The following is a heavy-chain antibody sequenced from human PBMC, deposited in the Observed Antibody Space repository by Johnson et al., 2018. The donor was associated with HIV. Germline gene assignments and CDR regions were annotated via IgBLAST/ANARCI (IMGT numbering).Heavy chain of an antibody. J-gene: IGHJ3*02. V-gene: IGHV3-7*01. CDR3: ARLNDYLWGQRGAFDI. CDR2: IKQDGSET. CDR1: GFTFSSYG. D-gene: IGHD3-16*01. Sequence: MLLVESGGGVVHPGRSLRLSCAASGFTFSSYGMHWVRQAPGKGLEWVANIKQDGSETYYMDAVRGRFTVSRDSAKNSLYLQMNSLSAEDTAVYYWARLNDYLWGQRGAFDIWGRGTMVSVSS.